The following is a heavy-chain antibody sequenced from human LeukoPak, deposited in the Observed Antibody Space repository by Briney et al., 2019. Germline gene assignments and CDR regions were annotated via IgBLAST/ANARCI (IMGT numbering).Heavy chain of an antibody. D-gene: IGHD2-21*01. CDR1: GGSISSSSYY. V-gene: IGHV4-39*01. CDR3: ARHSADCGGDCWAFDY. J-gene: IGHJ4*02. Sequence: SETLSLTCTVSGGSISSSSYYWGWIRQPPGKGLEWIGSIYYRGSTYYTPSLKSRVTISVDTSKNQFSLKLSSVTAADTAVYSCARHSADCGGDCWAFDYWGQGTLVTVSS. CDR2: IYYRGST.